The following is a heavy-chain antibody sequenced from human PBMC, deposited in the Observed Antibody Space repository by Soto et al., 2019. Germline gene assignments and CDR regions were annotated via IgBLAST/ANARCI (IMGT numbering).Heavy chain of an antibody. CDR3: ERQKDPQPTVWGC. CDR2: VYYSGAT. D-gene: IGHD3-16*01. CDR1: GDSMATGGHY. J-gene: IGHJ4*02. Sequence: SETLSLTCTVSGDSMATGGHYYNWIRQVPGKGLEWIGYVYYSGATHYTPSLRARATISRDTSKNQFSLRLISVTAADTALYYCERQKDPQPTVWGCWGQGSQVTVSS. V-gene: IGHV4-31*03.